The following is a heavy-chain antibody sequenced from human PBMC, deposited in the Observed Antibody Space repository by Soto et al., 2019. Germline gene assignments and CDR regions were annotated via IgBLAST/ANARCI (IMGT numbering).Heavy chain of an antibody. CDR1: GFTFSTYA. V-gene: IGHV3-23*01. CDR2: ITDRGTNT. J-gene: IGHJ4*02. CDR3: ARAISMAGAYYFDY. D-gene: IGHD6-19*01. Sequence: GGSLRLSCAASGFTFSTYAMRWVRQAPGRGLEWVSSITDRGTNTYYADSVKGRFTISRDNSRNTLYLQMNSLRGEDTAIYFCARAISMAGAYYFDYWGQGTLVTVSS.